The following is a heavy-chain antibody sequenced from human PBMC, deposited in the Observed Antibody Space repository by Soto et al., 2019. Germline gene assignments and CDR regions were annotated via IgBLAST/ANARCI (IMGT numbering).Heavy chain of an antibody. CDR1: GFTFSSYW. CDR3: ARHSSSWYRGSWFDP. D-gene: IGHD6-13*01. Sequence: GGSLRLSCAASGFTFSSYWMSWVRQAPGRGQEWVANIKQDGSEKYYVDSVKGRFTISRDNAKNSLYLQMNSLRAEDTAVYYCARHSSSWYRGSWFDPWGQGTLVTVSS. V-gene: IGHV3-7*03. CDR2: IKQDGSEK. J-gene: IGHJ5*02.